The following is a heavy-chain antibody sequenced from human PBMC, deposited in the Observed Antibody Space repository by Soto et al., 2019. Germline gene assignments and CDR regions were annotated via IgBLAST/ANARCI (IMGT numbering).Heavy chain of an antibody. Sequence: QLQLQEPGSGLVKPSQTLSLTCAVSGGSISSGGYSWSWIRQPPGKGLEWIGYIYHSGSTYYNPSLKSRVTISVDRSKNQFSLKLSSVTAADTAVYYCARGPYYYDSSGYSSNGFDIWGQGTMVTVSS. CDR3: ARGPYYYDSSGYSSNGFDI. CDR1: GGSISSGGYS. CDR2: IYHSGST. V-gene: IGHV4-30-2*01. J-gene: IGHJ3*02. D-gene: IGHD3-22*01.